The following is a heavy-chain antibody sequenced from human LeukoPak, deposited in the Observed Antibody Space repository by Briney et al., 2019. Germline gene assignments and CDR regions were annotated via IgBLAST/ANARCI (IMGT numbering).Heavy chain of an antibody. CDR2: INTDGSST. J-gene: IGHJ4*02. D-gene: IGHD5-18*01. CDR3: ARARGYSYGPYFDY. CDR1: GFTFSSYW. V-gene: IGHV3-74*01. Sequence: PGGSLRLSCAASGFTFSSYWMHWVRQAPGKGLVWVSRINTDGSSTSYADSVKGRFTISRDNAKNTLYLQMNSLRAEDTAVYYCARARGYSYGPYFDYWGQGTLVTVSS.